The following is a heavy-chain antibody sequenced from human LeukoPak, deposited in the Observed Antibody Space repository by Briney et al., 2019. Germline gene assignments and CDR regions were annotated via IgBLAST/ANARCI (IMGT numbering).Heavy chain of an antibody. J-gene: IGHJ4*02. D-gene: IGHD2-2*01. CDR1: GYTFSNYG. Sequence: ASVKVSCKTSGYTFSNYGLTWVRQAPGQGLEWVGWTSGYNGNTNYAQKVQGRVTMTTDTSTSTAYMELRSLTSDDTAVYYCARDRCSSSSCYFDYWGQGTPVTVSS. CDR3: ARDRCSSSSCYFDY. CDR2: TSGYNGNT. V-gene: IGHV1-18*01.